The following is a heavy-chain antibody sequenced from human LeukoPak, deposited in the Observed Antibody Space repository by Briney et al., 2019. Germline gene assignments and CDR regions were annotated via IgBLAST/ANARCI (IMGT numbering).Heavy chain of an antibody. CDR3: AKATVHDYGDFLADY. J-gene: IGHJ4*02. D-gene: IGHD4-17*01. V-gene: IGHV3-53*01. Sequence: QPGGSLRLSCAASGFIVSSNYMSWVRQAPRKGLEWVSVIYSGGSTYYADSVKGRFTISRDNAKNSLYLQMNSLRAEDTAVYYCAKATVHDYGDFLADYWGQGTLVTVSS. CDR1: GFIVSSNY. CDR2: IYSGGST.